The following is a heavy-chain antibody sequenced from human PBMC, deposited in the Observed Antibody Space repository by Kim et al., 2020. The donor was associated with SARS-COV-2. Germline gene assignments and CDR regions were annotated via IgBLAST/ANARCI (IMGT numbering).Heavy chain of an antibody. V-gene: IGHV3-23*01. Sequence: GGSLRLSCAASGFTFSSYAMSWVRQAPGKGLEWVSAISGSGGSTYYADSVKGRFTISRDNSKNTLYLQMNSLRAEDTAVYYCAKHTRQLGYCSSTSCYILGYVSSGYPTGGFDYWGQGTLVTVSS. J-gene: IGHJ4*02. CDR3: AKHTRQLGYCSSTSCYILGYVSSGYPTGGFDY. CDR1: GFTFSSYA. CDR2: ISGSGGST. D-gene: IGHD2-2*02.